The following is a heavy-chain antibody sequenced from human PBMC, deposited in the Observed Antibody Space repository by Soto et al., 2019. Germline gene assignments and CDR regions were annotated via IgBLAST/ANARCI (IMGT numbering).Heavy chain of an antibody. CDR1: GYTFTSYA. CDR3: AGGGLALMDV. D-gene: IGHD3-16*01. V-gene: IGHV1-3*01. CDR2: INAGNVNT. Sequence: QVQLVQSGAEVKKPGASVKVSCKASGYTFTSYAMHWVRQAPGQRLEWMGWINAGNVNTKYSQKFQGRVTITRETSARTAFLGVGSLRSEGTAVYYWAGGGLALMDVWGQGTTVTVSS. J-gene: IGHJ6*02.